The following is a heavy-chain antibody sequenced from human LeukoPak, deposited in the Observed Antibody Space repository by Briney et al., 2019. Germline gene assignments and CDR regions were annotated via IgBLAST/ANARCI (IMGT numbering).Heavy chain of an antibody. J-gene: IGHJ4*02. D-gene: IGHD5-24*01. CDR1: GYTFTSYD. V-gene: IGHV1-8*01. CDR3: ARGSGHDAAPSDGYNYAPDDY. CDR2: MNPNSGNT. Sequence: APVTVSCKASGYTFTSYDINWVRQASGQGLEWMGWMNPNSGNTGYAQKFQGRVTMTRNTSISTAYMELSSLRSEDTAVYYCARGSGHDAAPSDGYNYAPDDYWGQGTLVTLSS.